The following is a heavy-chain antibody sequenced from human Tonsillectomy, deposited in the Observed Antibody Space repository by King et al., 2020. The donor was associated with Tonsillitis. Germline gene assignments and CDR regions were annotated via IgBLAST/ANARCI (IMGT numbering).Heavy chain of an antibody. V-gene: IGHV4-61*02. J-gene: IGHJ5*02. CDR2: FYTSGSS. Sequence: QLQESGPGLVKPSQTLSLTCTVSGGSISSSIYYWNWIRQPAGKGLEWIGRFYTSGSSNYNPSLTSRVTISMDTSKNQFSLKLSSVTAADTAVYYCAREYYKYSFDPWGQGTLVTVS. CDR3: AREYYKYSFDP. CDR1: GGSISSSIYY. D-gene: IGHD3-10*01.